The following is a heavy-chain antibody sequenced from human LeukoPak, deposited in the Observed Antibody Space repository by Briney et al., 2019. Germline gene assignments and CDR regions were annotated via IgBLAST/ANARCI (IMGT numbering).Heavy chain of an antibody. CDR3: ARGLNWATY. V-gene: IGHV3-7*01. D-gene: IGHD7-27*01. J-gene: IGHJ4*02. Sequence: PGGSLRLSCAASGFTFSSHWMSWVRQAPGKGLEWGANIKQEGSQKHYVDSVTGRFTISRDNAKNSLYLQMNSLRAEDTAVYYCARGLNWATYWGQGTLVSVYS. CDR2: IKQEGSQK. CDR1: GFTFSSHW.